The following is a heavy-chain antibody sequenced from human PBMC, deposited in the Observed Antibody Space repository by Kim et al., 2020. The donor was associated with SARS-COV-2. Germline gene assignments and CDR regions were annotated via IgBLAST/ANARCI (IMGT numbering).Heavy chain of an antibody. CDR3: ARGGSSGYYYG. D-gene: IGHD3-22*01. V-gene: IGHV4-59*09. CDR2: T. Sequence: TNYNPSLKSRVTISVDTSKNPFSLKLSSVTAADTAVYYCARGGSSGYYYGWGQGTLVTVSS. J-gene: IGHJ4*02.